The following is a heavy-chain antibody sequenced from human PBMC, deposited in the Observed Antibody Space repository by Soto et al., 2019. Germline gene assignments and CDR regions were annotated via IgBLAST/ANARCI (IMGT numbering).Heavy chain of an antibody. Sequence: QLVQSGAEVRKPGDCLKISCKGSGYSFTNYWIGWVRQMPGKGLEWMGIIYPGDSDTRYSPSFEGQVTMSVDKSISDAYLKRRSLKASDTAMYFCARLGVGEPAAYWGQGTPITVSS. CDR2: IYPGDSDT. D-gene: IGHD2-2*01. V-gene: IGHV5-51*01. CDR3: ARLGVGEPAAY. J-gene: IGHJ4*02. CDR1: GYSFTNYW.